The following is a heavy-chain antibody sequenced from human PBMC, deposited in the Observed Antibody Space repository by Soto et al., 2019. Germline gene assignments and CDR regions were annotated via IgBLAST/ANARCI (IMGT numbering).Heavy chain of an antibody. Sequence: QVQLVGSGGGVVQPRRSLSISCAASGFSFSSYGMHWVRQAPGKGLEWVAVIWYDGSNKYYADSVKGRFTISRDNSKNTLYLHMNSLRAQDTAVYYCARDTGGYELHSSGWSFDYWGQGTLVTVSS. CDR3: ARDTGGYELHSSGWSFDY. CDR2: IWYDGSNK. D-gene: IGHD6-19*01. V-gene: IGHV3-33*01. J-gene: IGHJ4*02. CDR1: GFSFSSYG.